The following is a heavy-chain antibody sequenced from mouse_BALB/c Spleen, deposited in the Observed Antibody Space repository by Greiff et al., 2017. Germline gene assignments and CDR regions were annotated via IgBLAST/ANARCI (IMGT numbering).Heavy chain of an antibody. CDR1: GYTFTSYW. CDR2: INPSNGRT. J-gene: IGHJ2*01. CDR3: ARPPDGYYFDY. Sequence: QVQLQQPGAELVKPGASVKLSCKASGYTFTSYWMHWVKQRPGQGLEWIGEINPSNGRTNYNEKFKSKATLTVDKSSSTAYMQLSSLTSEDSAVYYGARPPDGYYFDYWGQGTTLTVSS. V-gene: IGHV1S81*02.